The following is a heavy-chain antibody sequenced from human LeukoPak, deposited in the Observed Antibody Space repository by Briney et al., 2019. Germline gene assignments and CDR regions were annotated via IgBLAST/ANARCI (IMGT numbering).Heavy chain of an antibody. CDR1: GGSISSYY. Sequence: SETLSLTCTVFGGSISSYYWSWIRQPPGKGLEWIGYIYYSGSTNYNPSLKSRVTISVDTSKNQFSLKLSSVTAADTAVYYCARGYPYNYYDSSGYYRLAHFDYWGQGTLVTVSS. V-gene: IGHV4-59*12. CDR3: ARGYPYNYYDSSGYYRLAHFDY. J-gene: IGHJ4*02. D-gene: IGHD3-22*01. CDR2: IYYSGST.